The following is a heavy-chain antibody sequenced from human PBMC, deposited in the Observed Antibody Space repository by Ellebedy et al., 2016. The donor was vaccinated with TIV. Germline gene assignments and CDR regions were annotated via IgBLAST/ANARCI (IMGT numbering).Heavy chain of an antibody. D-gene: IGHD4-23*01. CDR1: GYTFNKMG. V-gene: IGHV1-18*01. J-gene: IGHJ4*02. CDR3: ATDPVYGGNAVLNH. CDR2: ISGYNKNT. Sequence: ASVKVSCXTSGYTFNKMGVSWVRQAPGRGLEWMGWISGYNKNTKYRQKFQGRVTMTADTSTSTDYMELRSLTSDDTAVYYCATDPVYGGNAVLNHWGQGTLVSVSS.